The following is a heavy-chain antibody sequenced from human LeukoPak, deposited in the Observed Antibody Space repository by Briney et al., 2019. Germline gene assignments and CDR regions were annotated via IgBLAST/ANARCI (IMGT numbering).Heavy chain of an antibody. V-gene: IGHV1-18*01. CDR2: ISAYNGNI. D-gene: IGHD5-18*01. CDR1: GYTFTSYG. Sequence: SVKFSCTACGYTFTSYGISWVGQAPGQGLEWMGWISAYNGNINYEQKLHARVTMTTDTSTTTAYMEVRSLRSDHTAVDYCARGLARAYSYGNSHSSGMDVWGQGTTVTVSS. J-gene: IGHJ6*01. CDR3: ARGLARAYSYGNSHSSGMDV.